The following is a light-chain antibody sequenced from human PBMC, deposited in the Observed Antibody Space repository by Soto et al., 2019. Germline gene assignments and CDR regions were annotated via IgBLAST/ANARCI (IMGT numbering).Light chain of an antibody. CDR1: TSNIGSNT. Sequence: QSVLTQPPSASGTPGQRFPISCSGSTSNIGSNTVNWYQQVPGTAPKLLIYSNNQRPSGVPDRFSGSKSGTSASLAISGLQSADEADYYCAAWDDSLNGPVFGGGTKLTVL. V-gene: IGLV1-44*01. J-gene: IGLJ2*01. CDR2: SNN. CDR3: AAWDDSLNGPV.